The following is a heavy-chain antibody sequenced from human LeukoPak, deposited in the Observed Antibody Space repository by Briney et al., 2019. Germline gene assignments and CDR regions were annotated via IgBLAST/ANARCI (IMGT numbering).Heavy chain of an antibody. V-gene: IGHV1-46*03. D-gene: IGHD2-2*01. CDR3: ARDREYCSSTSCYSSSGYFDL. J-gene: IGHJ2*01. Sequence: ASVKVSCKASGYTFTSYYMHWVRQAPGQGLEWMGIINPSGGSTSYAQKFQGRVTTTRDTSTSTVYMELSSLRSEDTAVYYCARDREYCSSTSCYSSSGYFDLWGRGTLVTVSS. CDR1: GYTFTSYY. CDR2: INPSGGST.